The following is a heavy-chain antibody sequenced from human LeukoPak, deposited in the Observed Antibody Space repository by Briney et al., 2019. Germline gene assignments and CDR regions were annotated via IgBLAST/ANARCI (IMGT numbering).Heavy chain of an antibody. V-gene: IGHV1-2*02. Sequence: ASVKVSCKASGYTFTGYYMHWVRQAPGQGLEWMGWINPNSGGTNYAQEFQGRVTMTRDTPISTAYMELSRLRSDDTAVCYCARAVDIVVVPAAPFDPWGQGTLVTVSS. CDR2: INPNSGGT. CDR3: ARAVDIVVVPAAPFDP. D-gene: IGHD2-2*03. J-gene: IGHJ5*02. CDR1: GYTFTGYY.